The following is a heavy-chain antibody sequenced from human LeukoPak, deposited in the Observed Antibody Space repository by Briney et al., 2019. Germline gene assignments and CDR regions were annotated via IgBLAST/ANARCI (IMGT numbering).Heavy chain of an antibody. J-gene: IGHJ2*01. CDR1: GFTFSSYS. V-gene: IGHV3-48*01. D-gene: IGHD3-22*01. CDR3: AKDGYYDSSAYYYVRYFDL. Sequence: PGGSLRLSCAASGFTFSSYSMMWVRQAPGKGLEWVSYISSSSTTIHYADSVKGRFTISRDNAKNSVYLQMNSLRAEDTAVYYCAKDGYYDSSAYYYVRYFDLWGRGTLVTVSS. CDR2: ISSSSTTI.